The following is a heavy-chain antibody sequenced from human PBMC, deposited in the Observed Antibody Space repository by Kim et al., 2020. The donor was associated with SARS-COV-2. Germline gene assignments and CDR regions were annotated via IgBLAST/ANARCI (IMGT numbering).Heavy chain of an antibody. D-gene: IGHD3-16*02. Sequence: ASVKVSCKASGYTFTNYAISWVRQAPGQGLEWMGWINTDTGNPTYAQAFTGRFVFSLDTSGSTAYLQISSLKAEDTALYYCARVIWGSYRYTDYWGQGTLVTVSS. V-gene: IGHV7-4-1*02. CDR3: ARVIWGSYRYTDY. J-gene: IGHJ4*02. CDR1: GYTFTNYA. CDR2: INTDTGNP.